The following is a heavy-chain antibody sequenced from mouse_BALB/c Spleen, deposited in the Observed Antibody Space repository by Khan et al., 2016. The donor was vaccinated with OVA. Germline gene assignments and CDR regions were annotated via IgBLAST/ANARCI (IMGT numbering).Heavy chain of an antibody. Sequence: EVELVESGGDLVKPGGSLKLSCAASGFTFSSYGMSWVRQTPDKRLEWVATISSAGDYTYYPDNVKGRFTITRDNATNTPYLQMSSLKSEDTAMFYCASHLTGSFAYWGQGTLGTVSA. CDR1: GFTFSSYG. CDR3: ASHLTGSFAY. V-gene: IGHV5-6*01. D-gene: IGHD4-1*01. CDR2: ISSAGDYT. J-gene: IGHJ3*01.